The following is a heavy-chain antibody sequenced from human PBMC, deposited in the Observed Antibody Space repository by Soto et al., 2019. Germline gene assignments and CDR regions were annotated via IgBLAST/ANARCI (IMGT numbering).Heavy chain of an antibody. Sequence: QVQLVQSGAEVKKPGASVTVSCKTSGYTFTSYGITWVRQAPGQGLEWMGWISPYNGDVDYAQNLQGRITMHTDTSTATAFMELRSLRSDDTAVYYCARDQRVSLTAIRAFDRWGRGTLVNVSS. V-gene: IGHV1-18*01. J-gene: IGHJ2*01. D-gene: IGHD2-21*02. CDR3: ARDQRVSLTAIRAFDR. CDR2: ISPYNGDV. CDR1: GYTFTSYG.